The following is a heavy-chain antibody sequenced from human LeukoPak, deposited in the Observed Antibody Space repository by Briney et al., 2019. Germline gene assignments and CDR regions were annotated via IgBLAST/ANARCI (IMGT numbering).Heavy chain of an antibody. CDR3: ARGWNIFDP. Sequence: SETLSLTCTVSGGSISSSSYYWGWIRQPPGKGLEWIGYVYYTGSTSYNPSLESRVTISLDSSKNQVSLMVTAVTAADTALYYCARGWNIFDPWGQGTLVIVSS. D-gene: IGHD1/OR15-1a*01. V-gene: IGHV4-39*07. J-gene: IGHJ5*02. CDR2: VYYTGST. CDR1: GGSISSSSYY.